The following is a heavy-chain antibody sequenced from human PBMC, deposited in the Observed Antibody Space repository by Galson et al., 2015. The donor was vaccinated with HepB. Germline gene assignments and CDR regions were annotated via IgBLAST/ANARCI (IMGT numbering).Heavy chain of an antibody. V-gene: IGHV3-64D*06. CDR3: TTIDMVRGVE. J-gene: IGHJ4*02. CDR2: ISSNGGST. Sequence: SLRLSCAASGFTFSSYAMHWVRQAPGKGLEYVSAISSNGGSTYYADSVKGRFTISRDNSKNTLYLQMSSLKTEDTAVYYCTTIDMVRGVEWGQGTLVTVSS. D-gene: IGHD3-10*01. CDR1: GFTFSSYA.